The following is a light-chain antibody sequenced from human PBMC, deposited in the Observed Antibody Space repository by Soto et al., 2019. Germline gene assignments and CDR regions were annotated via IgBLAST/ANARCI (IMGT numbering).Light chain of an antibody. CDR3: SSYAGSYSVV. V-gene: IGLV2-8*01. CDR1: SSDIGASNY. CDR2: EVS. Sequence: QSALTQPPSASGSPGQSVTISCTGTSSDIGASNYVSWYQQHPGKAPRLVIYEVSKRPSGVPDRFSGSRSGNTASLTVSGLQAEDEADYYCSSYAGSYSVVFGGGTKLTVL. J-gene: IGLJ2*01.